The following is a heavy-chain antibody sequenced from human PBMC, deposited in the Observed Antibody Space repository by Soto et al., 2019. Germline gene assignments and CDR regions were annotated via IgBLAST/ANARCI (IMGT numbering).Heavy chain of an antibody. V-gene: IGHV4-39*01. D-gene: IGHD2-15*01. CDR2: IYYGGST. Sequence: QLQLQESGPGLVKPSETLSLTCTVSGGSISSSSYYWGWIRQPPGKGLEWIGSIYYGGSTYYNPSLKSRVTISVDTSKNQFSLKLSSVTAADTAVYYCARLTGYCIGGSCYSGSHFDYWGQGALVTVSS. CDR1: GGSISSSSYY. J-gene: IGHJ4*02. CDR3: ARLTGYCIGGSCYSGSHFDY.